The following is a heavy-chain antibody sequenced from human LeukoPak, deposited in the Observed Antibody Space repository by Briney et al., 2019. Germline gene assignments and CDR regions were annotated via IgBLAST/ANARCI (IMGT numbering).Heavy chain of an antibody. Sequence: GGSLRLSCAASGFTFSTYAMHWVRQGPGKGLEWVAVISYDGSNKFYADSVKGRFTISRDNSKNTLYLQMSSLSAEDTAVYYCARTTTPHYYGSGSPFYFDFWGQGTLVTVSS. CDR2: ISYDGSNK. V-gene: IGHV3-30-3*01. J-gene: IGHJ4*02. CDR1: GFTFSTYA. D-gene: IGHD3-10*01. CDR3: ARTTTPHYYGSGSPFYFDF.